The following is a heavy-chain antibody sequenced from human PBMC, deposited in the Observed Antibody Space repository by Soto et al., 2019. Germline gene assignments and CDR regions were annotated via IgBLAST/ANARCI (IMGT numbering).Heavy chain of an antibody. V-gene: IGHV1-46*01. J-gene: IGHJ5*02. CDR3: ARGITMVRGVIGPNWFDP. CDR2: INPSGGST. D-gene: IGHD3-10*01. Sequence: ASVKVSCKASGYTFTSYYMHWVRQAPGQGLEWMGIINPSGGSTSYAQKFQGRVTMTRDTSTSTVYMELSSLGSEDTAVYYCARGITMVRGVIGPNWFDPWGQGTLVTVSS. CDR1: GYTFTSYY.